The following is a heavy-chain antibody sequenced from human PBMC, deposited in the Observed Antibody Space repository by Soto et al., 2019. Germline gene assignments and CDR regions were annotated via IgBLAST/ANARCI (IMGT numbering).Heavy chain of an antibody. V-gene: IGHV4-59*01. CDR3: ARGHYDFWSGVRIYYYYGMDV. Sequence: SETLSLTCTVSGGSISSYYWSWIRQPPGKGLEWIGYIYYSGSTNYNPSLKSRVTISVDTSKNQFSLKLSSVTAADTAVYYCARGHYDFWSGVRIYYYYGMDVWGQGTTVTVSS. D-gene: IGHD3-3*01. CDR1: GGSISSYY. J-gene: IGHJ6*02. CDR2: IYYSGST.